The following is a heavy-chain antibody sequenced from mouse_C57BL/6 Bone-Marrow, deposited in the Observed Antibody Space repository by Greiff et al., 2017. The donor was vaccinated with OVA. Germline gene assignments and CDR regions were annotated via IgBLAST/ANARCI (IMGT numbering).Heavy chain of an antibody. CDR3: ASLTLFLYYAMDY. CDR2: ISGGGGNT. V-gene: IGHV5-9*01. J-gene: IGHJ4*01. D-gene: IGHD4-1*01. CDR1: GFTFSSYT. Sequence: EVKLMESGGGLVKPGGSLKLSCAASGFTFSSYTMSWVRQTPEKRLEWVATISGGGGNTYYPDSVKGRFTISRDNAKNTLYLQMSSLRSEDTALYYCASLTLFLYYAMDYWGQGTSVTVSS.